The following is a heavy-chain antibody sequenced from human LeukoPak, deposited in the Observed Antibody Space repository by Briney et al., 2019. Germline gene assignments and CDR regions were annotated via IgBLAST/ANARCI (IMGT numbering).Heavy chain of an antibody. Sequence: PSETLSLTCTVSGGSISSYYWSWIRQPPGKGLEWIGYIYYSGSTNYNPPLKSRVTISVDTSKNQFSLKLSSVTAADTAVYYCARCPRAAFDIWGQGTMVTVSS. V-gene: IGHV4-59*01. CDR2: IYYSGST. J-gene: IGHJ3*02. CDR3: ARCPRAAFDI. CDR1: GGSISSYY.